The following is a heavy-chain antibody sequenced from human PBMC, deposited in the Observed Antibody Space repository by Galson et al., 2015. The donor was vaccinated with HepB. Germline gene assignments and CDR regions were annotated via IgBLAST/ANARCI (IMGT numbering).Heavy chain of an antibody. CDR2: ISYDGNNK. Sequence: SLRLSCAASGFTFSSYAIHWVRQAPGKGLEWVAVISYDGNNKYYADSVKGRFTISRDNSKNTLYLQMNSLRAEDTAVYYCAKDPMGPPNHDAFDIWGQGTMVTVSS. J-gene: IGHJ3*02. CDR1: GFTFSSYA. CDR3: AKDPMGPPNHDAFDI. V-gene: IGHV3-30-3*01.